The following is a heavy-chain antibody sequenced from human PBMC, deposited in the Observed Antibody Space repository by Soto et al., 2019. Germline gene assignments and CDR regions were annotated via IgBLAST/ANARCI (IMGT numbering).Heavy chain of an antibody. CDR2: ISYDGSNE. CDR1: GFIFERYA. D-gene: IGHD3-22*01. Sequence: QERLVESGGGVVQPGQSLRLSCAASGFIFERYAVHWVRQAPGKGLEWVAHISYDGSNENYADSVKGRFTISRDNSNDRLFRQMDSLRAEDTAMYVGAKGHHYYDTSGYFSDWGRGTLVIVSS. V-gene: IGHV3-30-3*01. J-gene: IGHJ4*02. CDR3: AKGHHYYDTSGYFSD.